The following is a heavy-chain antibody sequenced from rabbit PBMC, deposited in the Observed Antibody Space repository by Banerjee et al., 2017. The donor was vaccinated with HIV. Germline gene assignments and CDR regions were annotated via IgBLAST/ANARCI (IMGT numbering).Heavy chain of an antibody. CDR2: IYAGSSGNT. J-gene: IGHJ4*01. CDR3: ARDLAGVIGWNFGL. D-gene: IGHD4-1*01. CDR1: GFSFSVYYY. V-gene: IGHV1S40*01. Sequence: QSLEESGGGLVKPEGSLTLTCTASGFSFSVYYYMCWVRQAPGKGLEWIACIYAGSSGNTVYATWAKGRFTISKTSWTTVTLQMTSLTAADTATYFCARDLAGVIGWNFGLWGPGTLAPS.